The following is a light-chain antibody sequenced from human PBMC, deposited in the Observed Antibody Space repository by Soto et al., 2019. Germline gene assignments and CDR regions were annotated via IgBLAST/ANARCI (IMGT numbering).Light chain of an antibody. CDR1: SSNIGSYS. CDR3: GTWDDSLNGYV. J-gene: IGLJ1*01. V-gene: IGLV1-44*01. CDR2: TNN. Sequence: QSVLTQPPSVSGTPAQRVTISCSGSSSNIGSYSVNWYQQLPGTAPRLLIYTNNQRPSGVPDRFSGSKSGTSASLAISGLQSEGEADYYCGTWDDSLNGYVFGTGTKVTVL.